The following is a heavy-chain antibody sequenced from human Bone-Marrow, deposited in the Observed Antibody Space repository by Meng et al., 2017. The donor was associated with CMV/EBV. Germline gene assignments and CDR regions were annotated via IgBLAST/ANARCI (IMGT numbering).Heavy chain of an antibody. Sequence: GGSLRLSCAASGFTFSSHTMQWVRQAPGKGLEYVSGISSNGGTTYYADSVKGKFTISRDNSKNTLYLQMGSLRPEDMAVYYCARVALVGVTAPFDYWGHGTLVTVSS. CDR1: GFTFSSHT. D-gene: IGHD1-26*01. J-gene: IGHJ4*03. CDR2: ISSNGGTT. V-gene: IGHV3-64*02. CDR3: ARVALVGVTAPFDY.